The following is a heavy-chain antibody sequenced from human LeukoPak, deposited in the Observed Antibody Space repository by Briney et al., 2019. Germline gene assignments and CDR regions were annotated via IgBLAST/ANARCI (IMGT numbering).Heavy chain of an antibody. D-gene: IGHD4-11*01. CDR3: ARDPSRLRGYSNFDY. J-gene: IGHJ4*02. V-gene: IGHV3-30*04. Sequence: GGSLRLSCAASGFTFSSYAMHWVRQAPGKGLEWVAVISYDGSNKYYADSVKGRFTISRDNYKNTLYLQMNSLRAEDTAVYYCARDPSRLRGYSNFDYWGQGTLVTVSS. CDR1: GFTFSSYA. CDR2: ISYDGSNK.